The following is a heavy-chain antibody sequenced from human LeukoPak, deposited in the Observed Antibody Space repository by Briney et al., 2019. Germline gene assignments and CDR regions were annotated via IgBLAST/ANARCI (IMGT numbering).Heavy chain of an antibody. V-gene: IGHV3-30*18. CDR2: ISYDGSNK. J-gene: IGHJ4*02. D-gene: IGHD1-26*01. CDR3: AKDPRWSGSYYFDY. Sequence: GGSLRLSCAASGFTFSSYGMHWVRQAPGKGLEWVAVISYDGSNKYYADSVKGRFTISRDNSKNTLYLQMNSLRAEDTAVYYCAKDPRWSGSYYFDYWGQGTLVTVSS. CDR1: GFTFSSYG.